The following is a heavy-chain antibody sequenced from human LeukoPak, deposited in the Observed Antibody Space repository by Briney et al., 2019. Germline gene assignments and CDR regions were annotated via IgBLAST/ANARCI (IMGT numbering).Heavy chain of an antibody. J-gene: IGHJ4*02. Sequence: LSGGSLRLSCAASGFTFDDYAMHWVRQAPGKGLEWVSGISWNSGSIGYADSVKGRFTISRDNAKNSLYLQMNSLRAEDTALYYCAKALGYGLRGGYYFDYWGQGTLVTVSS. V-gene: IGHV3-9*01. CDR2: ISWNSGSI. D-gene: IGHD5-18*01. CDR1: GFTFDDYA. CDR3: AKALGYGLRGGYYFDY.